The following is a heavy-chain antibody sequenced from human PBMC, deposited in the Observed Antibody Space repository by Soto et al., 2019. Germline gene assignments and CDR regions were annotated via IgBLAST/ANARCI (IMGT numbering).Heavy chain of an antibody. J-gene: IGHJ6*03. D-gene: IGHD3-10*01. V-gene: IGHV1-2*04. CDR2: INPNSGGT. CDR1: GYTFTGYY. CDR3: ARGVREMVRGVIMGYYYYYMDG. Sequence: ASVKVSCKASGYTFTGYYMHWVRQAPGQGLEWMGWINPNSGGTNYAQKFQGWVTMTRDTSISTAYMELSRLRSDDTAVYYCARGVREMVRGVIMGYYYYYMDGWGKGTTVTVSS.